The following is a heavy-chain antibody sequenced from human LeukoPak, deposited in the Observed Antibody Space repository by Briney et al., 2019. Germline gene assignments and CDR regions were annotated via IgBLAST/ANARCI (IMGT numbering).Heavy chain of an antibody. J-gene: IGHJ4*02. V-gene: IGHV4-34*01. Sequence: SETLSLTCAVYGVSFSGYYWSWIRQPPGKGLEWLWEINHSGSTNYNPSLKSPVTISVETSKTQFSLKLSSVTAADTAVYYCARGSWGSESIVVVPAAKEAIYFNYWGEGTLVTVSS. CDR1: GVSFSGYY. CDR2: INHSGST. D-gene: IGHD2-2*01. CDR3: ARGSWGSESIVVVPAAKEAIYFNY.